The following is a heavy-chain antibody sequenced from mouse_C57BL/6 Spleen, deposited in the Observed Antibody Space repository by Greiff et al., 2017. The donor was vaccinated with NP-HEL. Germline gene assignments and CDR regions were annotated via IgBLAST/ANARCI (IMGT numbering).Heavy chain of an antibody. D-gene: IGHD1-1*02. CDR1: GFTFSSYA. CDR2: ISDGGSYT. Sequence: EVQGVESGGGLVKPGGSLKLSCAASGFTFSSYAMSWVRQTPEKRLEWVATISDGGSYTYYPDNVKGRFTISRDNAKNNLYLQMSHLKSEDTAMYYSASTISLRGYWGQGTLVTVSA. J-gene: IGHJ3*01. V-gene: IGHV5-4*01. CDR3: ASTISLRGY.